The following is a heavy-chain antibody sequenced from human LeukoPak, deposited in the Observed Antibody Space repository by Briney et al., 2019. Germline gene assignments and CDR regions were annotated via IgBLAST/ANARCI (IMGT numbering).Heavy chain of an antibody. CDR2: ISWNSGSI. V-gene: IGHV3-9*01. D-gene: IGHD6-19*01. CDR3: AKDLHRQWLAPDY. CDR1: GFTFDDYA. J-gene: IGHJ4*02. Sequence: PGGSLRLSCAASGFTFDDYAMHWVRQAPGKGLEWVSGISWNSGSIGYADSAKGRFTISRDNAKNSLYLQMNSLRAEDTALYYCAKDLHRQWLAPDYWGQGTLVTVSS.